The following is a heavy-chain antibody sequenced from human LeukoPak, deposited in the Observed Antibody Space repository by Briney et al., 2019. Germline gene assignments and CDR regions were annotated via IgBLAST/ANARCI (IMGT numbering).Heavy chain of an antibody. D-gene: IGHD3-22*01. J-gene: IGHJ3*02. CDR1: GGSISSYY. V-gene: IGHV4-59*12. Sequence: SSETLSLTCTVSGGSISSYYWSWIRQPPGKGLEWIGYIYYSGSTNYNPSLKSRVAISVKTSKNQFSLKLSSVTAADTAVYYCARDSNYYDSSFAADAFDIWGQGTMVTVSS. CDR2: IYYSGST. CDR3: ARDSNYYDSSFAADAFDI.